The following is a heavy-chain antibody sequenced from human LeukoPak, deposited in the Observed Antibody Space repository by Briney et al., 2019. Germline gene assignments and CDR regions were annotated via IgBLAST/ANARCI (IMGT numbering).Heavy chain of an antibody. J-gene: IGHJ3*02. CDR1: GFTFSSYS. V-gene: IGHV3-21*01. Sequence: GGSLRLSCAASGFTFSSYSMNWVRQAPGKGLEWVSSISSSSSYIYYADSVKGRFTISRDNSKNTLYLQMNSLRAEDTAVYYCARYNWNDVSAFDIWGQGTMVTVSS. CDR3: ARYNWNDVSAFDI. D-gene: IGHD1-20*01. CDR2: ISSSSSYI.